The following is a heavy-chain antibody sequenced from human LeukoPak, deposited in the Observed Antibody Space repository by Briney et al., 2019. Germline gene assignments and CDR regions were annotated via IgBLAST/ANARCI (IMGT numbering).Heavy chain of an antibody. V-gene: IGHV1-18*01. CDR3: ASGDIPPRSYYYYGMDV. J-gene: IGHJ6*02. CDR1: GYTFTSYG. D-gene: IGHD7-27*01. Sequence: ASVKVSCKASGYTFTSYGISWVRQAPGQGLEWMGWISAYNGNTNYAQKLQGRVTMTTDTSTSTAYMELRSPRSDDTAVYYCASGDIPPRSYYYYGMDVWGQGTTVTVSS. CDR2: ISAYNGNT.